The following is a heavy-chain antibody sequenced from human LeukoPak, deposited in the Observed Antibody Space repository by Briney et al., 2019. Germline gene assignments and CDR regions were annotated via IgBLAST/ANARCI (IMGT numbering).Heavy chain of an antibody. V-gene: IGHV3-21*01. J-gene: IGHJ4*02. CDR3: XXXXXXXXXVGYFDY. D-gene: IGHD1-26*01. CDR2: ISSSSSYI. CDR1: S. Sequence: SXXWXRQAPGXXXXXXXSISSSSSYIHYADSMKGRFTISRDXXKKSLYLQMNSLRAEDTAVYYCXXXXXXXXXVGYFDYWGQGTLVTVSS.